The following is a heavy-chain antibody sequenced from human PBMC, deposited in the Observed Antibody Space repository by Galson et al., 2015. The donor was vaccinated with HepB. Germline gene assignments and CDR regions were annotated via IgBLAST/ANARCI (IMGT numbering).Heavy chain of an antibody. CDR3: ARAGSYGFSFSDAFDV. D-gene: IGHD3/OR15-3a*01. CDR2: ISYDGDNA. CDR1: GFTFSSYA. J-gene: IGHJ3*01. Sequence: PLRLSCAASGFTFSSYAFHWVRQTPGKGLEWVSLISYDGDNAHYADSVKGLFIISRDKSKNTLYLQMNSLRAEDIALYYCARAGSYGFSFSDAFDVWGQGTMVIVSP. V-gene: IGHV3-30-3*01.